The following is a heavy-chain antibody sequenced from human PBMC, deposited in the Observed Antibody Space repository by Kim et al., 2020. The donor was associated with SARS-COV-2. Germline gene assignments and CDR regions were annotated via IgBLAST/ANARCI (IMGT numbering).Heavy chain of an antibody. D-gene: IGHD5-18*01. CDR3: ARGRDTAMDGGPFDY. J-gene: IGHJ4*02. Sequence: SETLSLTCAVYGGSFSGYYWSWIRQPPGKGLEWIGEINHSGSTNYNPSLKSRVTISVDTSKNQFSLKLSSVTAADTAVYYCARGRDTAMDGGPFDYWGQGTLVTVSS. V-gene: IGHV4-34*01. CDR2: INHSGST. CDR1: GGSFSGYY.